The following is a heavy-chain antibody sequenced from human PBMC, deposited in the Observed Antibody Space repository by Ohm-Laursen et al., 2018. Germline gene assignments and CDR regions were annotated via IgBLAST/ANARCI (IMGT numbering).Heavy chain of an antibody. D-gene: IGHD5-18*01. J-gene: IGHJ4*02. V-gene: IGHV3-30*03. CDR2: ISYDGSKK. CDR3: APDITMVTLNY. CDR1: GFTFSSYG. Sequence: SLRLSCAASGFTFSSYGMHWVRQAPGKGLEWVAVISYDGSKKYYGDSVKGRFTISRDNSRKTLYLQMNTLRAEDTAVYYCAPDITMVTLNYWGQGTPVTVSS.